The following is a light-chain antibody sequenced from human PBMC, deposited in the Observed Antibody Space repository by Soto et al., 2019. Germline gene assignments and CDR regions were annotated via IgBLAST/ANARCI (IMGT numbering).Light chain of an antibody. V-gene: IGKV3-15*01. CDR2: GAS. Sequence: IVLTQSPGTLSLSPGERATLSCRASQSVSNNYLAWFQQKPGQAPRLLIYGASTRATGIPARFSASGSGTEFTLTISSLQSEDFAVYICQQYNNWPPWTFGQGTKVDI. J-gene: IGKJ1*01. CDR3: QQYNNWPPWT. CDR1: QSVSNN.